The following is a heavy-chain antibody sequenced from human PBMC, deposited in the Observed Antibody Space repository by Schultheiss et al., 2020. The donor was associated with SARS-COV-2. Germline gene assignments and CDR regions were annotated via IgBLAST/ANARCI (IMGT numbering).Heavy chain of an antibody. CDR1: GFTFSSYW. D-gene: IGHD2-15*01. V-gene: IGHV3-7*01. CDR2: IKQDGSEK. Sequence: GGSLRLSCAVSGFTFSSYWMSWVRQAPGKGLEWVANIKQDGSEKYYVDSVKGRFTISRDNAKNSLYLQMNSLRAEDTAVYYCARCSGGSCYHPFDPWGQGTLVTVSS. CDR3: ARCSGGSCYHPFDP. J-gene: IGHJ5*02.